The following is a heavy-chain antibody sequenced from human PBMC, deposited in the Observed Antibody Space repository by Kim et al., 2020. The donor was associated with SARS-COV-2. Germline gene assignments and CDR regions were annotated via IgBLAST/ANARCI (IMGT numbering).Heavy chain of an antibody. D-gene: IGHD6-13*01. V-gene: IGHV3-23*01. CDR3: AKGEYSSSWYVPAEDNPPDN. Sequence: GGSLRLSCAASGFTFSSYAMSWVRQAPGKGLEWVSAISGSGGSTYYADSVKGRFTISRDNSKNTLYLQMNSLRAEDTAVYYCAKGEYSSSWYVPAEDNPPDNWGQGTLVTV. CDR2: ISGSGGST. J-gene: IGHJ4*02. CDR1: GFTFSSYA.